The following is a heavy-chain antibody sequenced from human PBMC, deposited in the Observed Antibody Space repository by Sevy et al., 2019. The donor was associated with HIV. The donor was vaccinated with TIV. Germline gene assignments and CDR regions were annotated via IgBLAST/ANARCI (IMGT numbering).Heavy chain of an antibody. J-gene: IGHJ4*02. CDR2: IYYSGST. CDR1: GGSISSSTYY. V-gene: IGHV4-39*01. D-gene: IGHD6-19*01. CDR3: ARHGGIAVATLDY. Sequence: SETLSLTCTVSGGSISSSTYYWGWIRQPPGKGLEWIASIYYSGSTNYNVSLESRVTISVDMSKNQFSLRLSSVTAADTAVYYCARHGGIAVATLDYWGQGTLVTVSS.